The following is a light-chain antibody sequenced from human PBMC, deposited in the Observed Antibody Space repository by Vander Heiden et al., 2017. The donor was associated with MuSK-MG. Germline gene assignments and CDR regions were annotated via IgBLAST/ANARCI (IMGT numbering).Light chain of an antibody. CDR1: QSVSSN. CDR2: GAS. Sequence: ELVLTQSPATLSLSPGDRATLSCRASQSVSSNLAWFQQKPGQAPRLLIYGASTRATGIPARFSGSGSGTEFTLTISSLLSEDFAVYFCQQYYNWPPWTFGQGTKVEIK. V-gene: IGKV3-15*01. J-gene: IGKJ1*01. CDR3: QQYYNWPPWT.